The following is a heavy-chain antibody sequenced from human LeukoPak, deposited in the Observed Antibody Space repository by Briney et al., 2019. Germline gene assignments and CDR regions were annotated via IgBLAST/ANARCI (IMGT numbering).Heavy chain of an antibody. CDR2: IYYSGST. J-gene: IGHJ4*02. V-gene: IGHV4-31*11. CDR3: ARTNYYDSSGYIY. CDR1: GGSFSGYY. D-gene: IGHD3-22*01. Sequence: SETLSLTCAVYGGSFSGYYWSWIRQHPGKGLEWIGYIYYSGSTYYNPSLKSRVTISVDTSKNQFSLKLSSVTAADTAVYYCARTNYYDSSGYIYWGQGTLVAVSS.